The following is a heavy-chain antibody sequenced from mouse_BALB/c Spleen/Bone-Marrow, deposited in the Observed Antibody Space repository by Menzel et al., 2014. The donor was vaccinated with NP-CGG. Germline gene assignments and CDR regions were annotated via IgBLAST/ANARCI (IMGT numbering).Heavy chain of an antibody. CDR2: ISPGDGVI. CDR1: GYTFTDHA. CDR3: KRSLGRFAY. J-gene: IGHJ3*01. Sequence: VQLQRSDAELVKPGASVKISCKASGYTFTDHAIHWVKQKPEQGLEWIGYISPGDGVIKYNEKFKGKAILTADKSSSTAYMQLNSLTSEDSAVYFCKRSLGRFAYWGQGTLVTVSA. D-gene: IGHD4-1*01. V-gene: IGHV1S53*02.